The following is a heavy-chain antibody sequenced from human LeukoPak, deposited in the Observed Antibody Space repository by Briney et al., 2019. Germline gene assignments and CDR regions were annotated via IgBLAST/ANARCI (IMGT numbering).Heavy chain of an antibody. V-gene: IGHV4-59*01. CDR3: ARDLVNTYGMDV. CDR2: IYYSGST. Sequence: TSETLSLTCTVSGGSISSYYWSWIRQPPGKGLEWIGYIYYSGSTNYNPSLKSRVTISVDTSKNQFSLKLSSVTAADTAVYYCARDLVNTYGMDVWGQGTTVTVSS. J-gene: IGHJ6*02. CDR1: GGSISSYY. D-gene: IGHD3-16*02.